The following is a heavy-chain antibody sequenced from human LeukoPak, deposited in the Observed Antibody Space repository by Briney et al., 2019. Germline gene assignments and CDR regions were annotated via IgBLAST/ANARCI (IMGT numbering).Heavy chain of an antibody. CDR2: IIPILGIA. CDR3: AREPVEMAARFDY. CDR1: GGTFSSYA. J-gene: IGHJ4*02. V-gene: IGHV1-69*04. Sequence: ASVKVSCKASGGTFSSYAISWVRQAPGQGLEWMRRIIPILGIANYAQKFQGRVTITADKSTSTAYMELSSLRSEDTAVYYCAREPVEMAARFDYWGQGTLVTVSS. D-gene: IGHD5-24*01.